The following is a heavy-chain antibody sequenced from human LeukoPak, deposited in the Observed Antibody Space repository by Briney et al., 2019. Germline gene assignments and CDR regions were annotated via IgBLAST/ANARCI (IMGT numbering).Heavy chain of an antibody. CDR3: ARGTIVVVTPGY. V-gene: IGHV3-23*01. CDR1: GFTFSSYA. D-gene: IGHD2-21*01. Sequence: GGSLRLSCAASGFTFSSYAMSWVRQAPGKGLAWVSGISGSGRSTHSADSVKGRFTISRDNSENMLYLQMNSLRAEDTALYYCARGTIVVVTPGYWGQGTLVTVSS. CDR2: ISGSGRST. J-gene: IGHJ4*02.